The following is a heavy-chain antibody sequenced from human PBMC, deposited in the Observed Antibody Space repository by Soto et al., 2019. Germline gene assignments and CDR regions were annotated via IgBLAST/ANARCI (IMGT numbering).Heavy chain of an antibody. CDR2: IYPGDSDT. CDR1: GYIFTLYW. CDR3: ARQSPTPGYYYFSYGMDV. Sequence: GESLKISCKASGYIFTLYWIGWVRQMPGKGLEWMGIIYPGDSDTRYSPSFQGQVTISADKSISTASLQWSSLKASDTAVYYCARQSPTPGYYYFSYGMDVWGQGTTVTVSS. V-gene: IGHV5-51*01. D-gene: IGHD4-17*01. J-gene: IGHJ6*02.